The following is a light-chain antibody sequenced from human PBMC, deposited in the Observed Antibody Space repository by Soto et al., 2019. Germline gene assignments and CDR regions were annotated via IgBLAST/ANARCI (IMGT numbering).Light chain of an antibody. J-gene: IGLJ2*01. Sequence: SYELTQPPSVSVAPGETARISCGGNNVGSRSVHWYQQKPGQAPFLVIYYDSDRPSGIPERFSGSNSGNTATLIISRVEAGDEADYCCQVWEATGDQVVFGGGTKLTVL. V-gene: IGLV3-21*01. CDR2: YDS. CDR1: NVGSRS. CDR3: QVWEATGDQVV.